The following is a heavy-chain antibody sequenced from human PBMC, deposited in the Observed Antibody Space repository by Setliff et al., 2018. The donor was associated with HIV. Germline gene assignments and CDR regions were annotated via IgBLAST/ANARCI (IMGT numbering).Heavy chain of an antibody. CDR1: GYSLTSYS. Sequence: GASVKVSCKASGYSLTSYSINWVRQAPGQGLEWMGYINTNTGNPTYAQGFTGRFVFSVDTPVSTAYLQIFSLKAEDTAVYCCTRDHTPPPNYDFWSGQIDLRNIFYYIDVWGTGSPVTVSS. D-gene: IGHD3-3*01. CDR2: INTNTGNP. J-gene: IGHJ6*03. CDR3: TRDHTPPPNYDFWSGQIDLRNIFYYIDV. V-gene: IGHV7-4-1*01.